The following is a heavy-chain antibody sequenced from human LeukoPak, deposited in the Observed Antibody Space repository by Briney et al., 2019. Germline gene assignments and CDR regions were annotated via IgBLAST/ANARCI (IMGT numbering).Heavy chain of an antibody. J-gene: IGHJ4*02. CDR1: GFTFRSHS. CDR3: ARPGSRNYYDSSGYYRY. Sequence: GSLRLSCAASGFTFRSHSMNWVRQAPGKGLEWVAVISYDGSNKYYADSVKGRFTISRDNSKNTLYLQMNSLRAEDTAVYYCARPGSRNYYDSSGYYRYWGQGTLVTVSS. D-gene: IGHD3-22*01. CDR2: ISYDGSNK. V-gene: IGHV3-30*03.